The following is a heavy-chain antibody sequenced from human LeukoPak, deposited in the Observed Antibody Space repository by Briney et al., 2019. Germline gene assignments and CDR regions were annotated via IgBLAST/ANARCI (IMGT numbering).Heavy chain of an antibody. V-gene: IGHV3-7*01. CDR2: IKADGSKK. Sequence: GGSLRLSCAASGVRFSDYWMSWVRQAPGKGLEWVANIKADGSKKYYVDSVKGRFTISRDNARKSLYLQMNSLRADDTAVYYCASDGHSFDYWGQGALVTVSS. CDR1: GVRFSDYW. J-gene: IGHJ4*02. CDR3: ASDGHSFDY.